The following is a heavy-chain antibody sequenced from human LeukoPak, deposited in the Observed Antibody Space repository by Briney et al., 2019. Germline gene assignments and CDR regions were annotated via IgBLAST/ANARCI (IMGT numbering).Heavy chain of an antibody. CDR2: IYYSGST. Sequence: SETLSLTCTVSGGSISSSSYYWGWIRQPPGKGLVWIGSIYYSGSTYYNPSLKSRVTISVDTSKNQFSLTLSSVTAADRAVYYCPSLYGGYDWMFRPRDYWGQGTLFTVSS. CDR3: PSLYGGYDWMFRPRDY. D-gene: IGHD5-12*01. CDR1: GGSISSSSYY. J-gene: IGHJ4*02. V-gene: IGHV4-39*01.